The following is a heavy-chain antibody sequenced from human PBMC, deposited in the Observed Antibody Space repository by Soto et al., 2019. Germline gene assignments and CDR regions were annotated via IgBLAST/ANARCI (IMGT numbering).Heavy chain of an antibody. J-gene: IGHJ5*02. CDR1: GGSISSSSYY. D-gene: IGHD2-15*01. V-gene: IGHV4-39*01. Sequence: SETLSLTCTVSGGSISSSSYYWGWIRQPPGKGLEWIGSIYYSGSTYYNPSPKSRVTISVDTSKNQFSLKLSSVTAADTAVYYCASGRVVVVVAATRRFNWFDPWGQGTLVTVSS. CDR2: IYYSGST. CDR3: ASGRVVVVVAATRRFNWFDP.